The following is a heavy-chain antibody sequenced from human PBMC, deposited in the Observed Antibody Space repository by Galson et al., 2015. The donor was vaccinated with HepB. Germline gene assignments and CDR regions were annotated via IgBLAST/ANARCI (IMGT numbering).Heavy chain of an antibody. V-gene: IGHV3-48*01. Sequence: SLRLSCAASGFTFSSYSMNWVCQAPGKGLEWVSYISSSSSTIYYADSVKGRFTISRDNAKNSLYLQMNSLRAEDTAVYYCARDYASGSYYGNDAFDIWGQGTMVTVSS. D-gene: IGHD1-26*01. CDR3: ARDYASGSYYGNDAFDI. CDR1: GFTFSSYS. J-gene: IGHJ3*02. CDR2: ISSSSSTI.